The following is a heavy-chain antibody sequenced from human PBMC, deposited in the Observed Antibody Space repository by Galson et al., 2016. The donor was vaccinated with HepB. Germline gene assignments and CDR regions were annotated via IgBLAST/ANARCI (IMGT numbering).Heavy chain of an antibody. CDR3: ARRSSPSSGWHYYFDY. V-gene: IGHV3-53*01. D-gene: IGHD6-19*01. CDR1: GFTVSTNY. Sequence: SLRLSCAASGFTVSTNYMSWVRQAPGKGLEWVSAIYSGGSTYYADSAKGRFTIHRDNSKNTLYLQMNSLRAEDTAMYYCARRSSPSSGWHYYFDYWGQGTLVTVSS. CDR2: IYSGGST. J-gene: IGHJ4*02.